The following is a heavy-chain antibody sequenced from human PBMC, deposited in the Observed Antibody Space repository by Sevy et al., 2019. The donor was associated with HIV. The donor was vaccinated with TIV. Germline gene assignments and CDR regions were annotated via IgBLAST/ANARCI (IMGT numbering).Heavy chain of an antibody. CDR3: ARGRDITFGGGDAFDI. Sequence: ASVKVSCKTSGGTFDTYSISWMRQAPGQGLEWMGGITPFFRTASYAQKFQGRVTITAYESTGTAYMELSSVRSEDSAVYYCARGRDITFGGGDAFDIWGQGTMVTVSS. CDR2: ITPFFRTA. CDR1: GGTFDTYS. J-gene: IGHJ3*02. V-gene: IGHV1-69*13. D-gene: IGHD3-16*01.